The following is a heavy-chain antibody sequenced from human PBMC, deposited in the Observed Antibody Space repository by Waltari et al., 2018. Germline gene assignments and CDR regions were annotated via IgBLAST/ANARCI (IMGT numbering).Heavy chain of an antibody. D-gene: IGHD3-3*01. Sequence: VQLVESGGGVVQPGRSLGLSCAGLGFTFKTYGMHWVRQAPGKGLEWVGVISYDGSSQNYGDSVKGRFTISRDNSKSTLYLQMNSLRGEDTAVYYCAREAPFGVVSSFDYWGQGILATVSS. V-gene: IGHV3-33*01. CDR1: GFTFKTYG. CDR3: AREAPFGVVSSFDY. J-gene: IGHJ4*02. CDR2: ISYDGSSQ.